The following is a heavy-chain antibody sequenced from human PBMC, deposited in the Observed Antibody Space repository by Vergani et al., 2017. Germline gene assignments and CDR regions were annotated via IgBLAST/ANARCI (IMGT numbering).Heavy chain of an antibody. Sequence: QVQLQQWGAGLLKPSETLSLTCAVYGGSFSGYYWSWIRQPPGKGLEWIWEINHSGSTNYNPSLKSRVTISVDTSKNQFSLKLSSVTAADTAVYYCARGRTSWFGEYFDYWGQGTLVTVSS. D-gene: IGHD3-10*01. CDR2: INHSGST. V-gene: IGHV4-34*01. CDR1: GGSFSGYY. CDR3: ARGRTSWFGEYFDY. J-gene: IGHJ4*02.